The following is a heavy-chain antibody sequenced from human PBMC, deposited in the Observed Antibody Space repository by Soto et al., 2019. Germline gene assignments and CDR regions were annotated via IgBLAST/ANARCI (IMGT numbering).Heavy chain of an antibody. D-gene: IGHD3-22*01. CDR1: GFTFSSYS. V-gene: IGHV3-48*01. CDR3: ARDLQTPYYYDSSGHDY. CDR2: ISSSSTTI. Sequence: GGSLRLSCAASGFTFSSYSMNWVRQAPGKGLEWVSYISSSSTTIYYADSVKGRFTISRDNAKNSLYLQMNSLRAEDTAVYYCARDLQTPYYYDSSGHDYWGQGTLVTVSS. J-gene: IGHJ4*02.